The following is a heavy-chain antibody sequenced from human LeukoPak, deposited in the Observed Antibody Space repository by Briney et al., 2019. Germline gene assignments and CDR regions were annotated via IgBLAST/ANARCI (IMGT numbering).Heavy chain of an antibody. D-gene: IGHD3-22*01. V-gene: IGHV4-34*01. CDR1: GGSFSGYY. CDR2: INHSGST. Sequence: SETLSLTCAVYGGSFSGYYWSWIRQPPGKGLEWIGEINHSGSTNYNPSLKSRVTISVDTSKNQFSLKLSSVTAADTAVYYCARGDSSGYSGYWGQGTLVTVSS. CDR3: ARGDSSGYSGY. J-gene: IGHJ4*02.